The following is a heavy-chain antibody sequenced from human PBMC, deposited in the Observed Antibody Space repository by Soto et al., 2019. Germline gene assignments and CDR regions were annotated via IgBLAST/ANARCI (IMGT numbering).Heavy chain of an antibody. V-gene: IGHV1-46*03. D-gene: IGHD2-15*01. J-gene: IGHJ4*02. CDR2: INPSGGST. CDR1: GYTFTSYY. Sequence: QVQLVQSGAEVKKPGASVKVSCKASGYTFTSYYMHWVRQAPGQGLEWMGIINPSGGSTSYAQKCQSRVTMTTDTSASTVYMELSSLRSEDTAVYYCARRVGEFGGHFEYWGQGTLVTVAS. CDR3: ARRVGEFGGHFEY.